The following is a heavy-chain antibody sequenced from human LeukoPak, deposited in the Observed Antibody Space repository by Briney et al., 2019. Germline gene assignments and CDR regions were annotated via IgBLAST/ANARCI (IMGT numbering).Heavy chain of an antibody. J-gene: IGHJ3*02. V-gene: IGHV4-34*01. Sequence: SETLSLTCAVYGGSFSGYYWSWIRQPPGKGLEWIGEINHSGSTNYNPFLKSRVTISVDTSKNQFSLKLSSVTAADTAVYYCARRPFPIRAYYDYLDIWGQGTMVTVSS. CDR2: INHSGST. CDR1: GGSFSGYY. CDR3: ARRPFPIRAYYDYLDI. D-gene: IGHD3-3*01.